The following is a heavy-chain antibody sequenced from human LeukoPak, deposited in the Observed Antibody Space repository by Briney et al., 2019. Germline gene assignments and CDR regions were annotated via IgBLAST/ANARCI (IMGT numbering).Heavy chain of an antibody. CDR1: GYTFTSYP. V-gene: IGHV1-18*01. Sequence: ASVKVSCKASGYTFTSYPISWVRQAPGQGLEWMGWITTYNGNTHYAQKLQGRVTMTTETSTSTAYMDLRGLRSDDTAVYYCARGYDYGDYAGDFDYWGQGTLVTVSS. J-gene: IGHJ4*02. D-gene: IGHD4-17*01. CDR3: ARGYDYGDYAGDFDY. CDR2: ITTYNGNT.